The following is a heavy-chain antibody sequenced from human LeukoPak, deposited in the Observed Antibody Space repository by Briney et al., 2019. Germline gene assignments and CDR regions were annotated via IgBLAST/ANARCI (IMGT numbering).Heavy chain of an antibody. CDR2: IIPIFGTA. J-gene: IGHJ4*02. Sequence: GASVKVSCKASGGTFSSYAISWVRQAPGQGLEWMGGIIPIFGTANYAQKFQGRVTITTDESTSTAYMELSSLRSEDTAVYYCARGVAVAGTRFDYWGQGTLVTVSS. CDR3: ARGVAVAGTRFDY. D-gene: IGHD6-19*01. CDR1: GGTFSSYA. V-gene: IGHV1-69*05.